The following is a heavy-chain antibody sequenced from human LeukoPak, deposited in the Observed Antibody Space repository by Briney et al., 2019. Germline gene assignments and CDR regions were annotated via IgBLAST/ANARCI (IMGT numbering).Heavy chain of an antibody. J-gene: IGHJ4*02. D-gene: IGHD2-15*01. CDR1: GYTFTDYF. CDR2: INPNSGGT. CDR3: ARIWLKKGGYCSGGYCYFDY. Sequence: ASVKVPCKASGYTFTDYFIHWVRQAPRQGLEWMGRINPNSGGTNYAQKFQDRVTMTRDTSINTAYMELSRLRSDDTAVYYCARIWLKKGGYCSGGYCYFDYWGQGTLVTVSS. V-gene: IGHV1-2*06.